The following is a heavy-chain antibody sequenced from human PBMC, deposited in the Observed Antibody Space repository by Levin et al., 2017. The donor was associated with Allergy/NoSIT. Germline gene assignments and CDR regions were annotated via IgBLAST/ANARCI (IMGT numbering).Heavy chain of an antibody. CDR1: GGSISSSSYY. CDR2: IYYSGST. Sequence: PSETLSLTCTVSGGSISSSSYYWGWIRQPPGKGLEWIGSIYYSGSTYYNPSLKSRVTISVDTSKNQFSLKLSSVTAADTAVYYCAKVSSGGSYLVPFDYWGQGTLVTVSS. CDR3: AKVSSGGSYLVPFDY. D-gene: IGHD1-26*01. V-gene: IGHV4-39*01. J-gene: IGHJ4*02.